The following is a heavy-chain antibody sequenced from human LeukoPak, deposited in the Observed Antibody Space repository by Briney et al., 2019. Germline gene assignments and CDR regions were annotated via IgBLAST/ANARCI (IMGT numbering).Heavy chain of an antibody. V-gene: IGHV3-9*01. CDR3: ASEIAAAGHDY. D-gene: IGHD6-13*01. Sequence: GGSLRLSCAASGFTFDDYAMHWVRQAPGKGLEWVSGISWNSGSIGYADSVKGRFTISRDNAKNSLYLQMNSLRAEDTALYYCASEIAAAGHDYWGQGTLVTVSS. CDR2: ISWNSGSI. CDR1: GFTFDDYA. J-gene: IGHJ4*02.